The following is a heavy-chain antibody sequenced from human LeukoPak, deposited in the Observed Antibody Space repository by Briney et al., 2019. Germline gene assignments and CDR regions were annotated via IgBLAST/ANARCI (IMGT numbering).Heavy chain of an antibody. D-gene: IGHD6-19*01. J-gene: IGHJ4*02. CDR3: ARDTISDGGVLSPIAVAAPGDY. CDR2: ISAYNGNT. CDR1: GYTFTSYG. Sequence: GASVKVSCKASGYTFTSYGISWVRQAPGQGLEWMGWISAYNGNTNYAQKLQGRVTMTTDTSTSTAYMELRSLRSDDTAVYYCARDTISDGGVLSPIAVAAPGDYWGQGTLVTVSS. V-gene: IGHV1-18*01.